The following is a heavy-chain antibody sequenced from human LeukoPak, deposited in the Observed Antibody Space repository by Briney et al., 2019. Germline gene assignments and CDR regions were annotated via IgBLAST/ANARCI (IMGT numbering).Heavy chain of an antibody. V-gene: IGHV4-59*01. J-gene: IGHJ4*02. CDR1: GGSISSYY. Sequence: PSETLSPTCTVSGGSISSYYWSWIRQPPGKGLEWIGYIYYSGSTNYNPSLKSRLTISVDTPKNQFSLKLSSVTAADTAVYYCARDVYCGGDCSYFDYWGQGTLVTVSS. CDR3: ARDVYCGGDCSYFDY. D-gene: IGHD2-21*02. CDR2: IYYSGST.